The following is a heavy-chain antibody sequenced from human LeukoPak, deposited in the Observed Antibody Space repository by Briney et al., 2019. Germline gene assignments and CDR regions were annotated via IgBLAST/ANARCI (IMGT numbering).Heavy chain of an antibody. CDR1: GFTFSNYS. CDR3: ARDGWFGRYFDY. J-gene: IGHJ4*02. D-gene: IGHD3-10*01. V-gene: IGHV3-21*04. CDR2: ISPSSHYI. Sequence: GGSLRLSCAGSGFTFSNYSINWVRQAPGKGLEWVSSISPSSHYIYYADSVRGRFTISRDNARNSLYLQMNSLRDEDTAVYYCARDGWFGRYFDYWGQGTLVTVSS.